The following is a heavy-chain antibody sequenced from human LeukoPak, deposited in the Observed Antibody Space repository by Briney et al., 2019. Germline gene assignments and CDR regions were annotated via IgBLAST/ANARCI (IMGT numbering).Heavy chain of an antibody. D-gene: IGHD4-17*01. CDR3: ARVSTVTTDLW. Sequence: SGGSLRLSCAASGFTFSSYEMNWVRQAPGKGLEWVSYISSSSSTIYYADSVKGRFTISRDNAKNSLYLQMNSLRAEDTAVYYCARVSTVTTDLWWGQGTLVTISS. CDR1: GFTFSSYE. V-gene: IGHV3-48*01. CDR2: ISSSSSTI. J-gene: IGHJ4*02.